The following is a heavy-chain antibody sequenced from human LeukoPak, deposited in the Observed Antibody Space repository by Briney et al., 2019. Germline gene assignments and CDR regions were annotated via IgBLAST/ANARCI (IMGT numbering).Heavy chain of an antibody. D-gene: IGHD3-22*01. CDR2: ISSSGSTK. V-gene: IGHV3-48*03. CDR1: RLTFSSYE. Sequence: GGSLRLSCAACRLTFSSYEMNWVRETQGKGLEGVSYISSSGSTKYYADTEKGQFTISRDNAKASLYLQMNSRRAEATAVYYCERTYYYDSSGYSPDYWGQGTLVTVAS. J-gene: IGHJ4*02. CDR3: ERTYYYDSSGYSPDY.